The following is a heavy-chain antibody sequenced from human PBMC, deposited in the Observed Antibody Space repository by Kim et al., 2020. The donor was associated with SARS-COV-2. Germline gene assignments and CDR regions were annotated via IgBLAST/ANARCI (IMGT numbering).Heavy chain of an antibody. J-gene: IGHJ4*02. CDR3: AKDTSLSMIVVACFDC. Sequence: GGSLRLSCAASGFTFSAYAMSWVRQAPGKGLEWVSGFSGSGGTTYYADSVKGRFTISRDNSRNTLYLQMDSLRAEDTAVYYCAKDTSLSMIVVACFDCWGQGTLVTVSS. D-gene: IGHD3-22*01. CDR2: FSGSGGTT. V-gene: IGHV3-23*01. CDR1: GFTFSAYA.